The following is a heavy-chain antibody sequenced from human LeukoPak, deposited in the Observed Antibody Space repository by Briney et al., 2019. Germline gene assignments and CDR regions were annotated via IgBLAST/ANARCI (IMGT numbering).Heavy chain of an antibody. CDR1: GYTFTGYY. CDR2: INPNSGGT. J-gene: IGHJ4*02. D-gene: IGHD2-21*02. Sequence: ASVKVSCKASGYTFTGYYMHWVRQAPGQGLEWMGWINPNSGGTNYAQKFQGRVTMTRDTSISTAYMELSRLRSDDTAVYYCAREAYCGGDCYSEFGYWGQGTLVTVSS. CDR3: AREAYCGGDCYSEFGY. V-gene: IGHV1-2*02.